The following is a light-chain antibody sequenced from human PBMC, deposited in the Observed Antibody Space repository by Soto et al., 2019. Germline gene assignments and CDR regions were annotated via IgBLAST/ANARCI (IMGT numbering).Light chain of an antibody. CDR3: QHYNSYSEA. V-gene: IGKV1-5*03. CDR2: KAS. Sequence: IPMSQSPSTLSGSVGDRVTITCRASQTISSWLAWYQQKPGKAPKLLIYKASTLKSGVPSRFSGSGSGTEFTLTICSLQPDDFATYYCQHYNSYSEAFGQGTKVDIK. CDR1: QTISSW. J-gene: IGKJ1*01.